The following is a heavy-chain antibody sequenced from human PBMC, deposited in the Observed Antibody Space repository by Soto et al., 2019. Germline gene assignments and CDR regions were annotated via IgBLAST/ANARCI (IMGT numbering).Heavy chain of an antibody. V-gene: IGHV3-48*02. Sequence: GGSLRLSCAASGFTVSAYSMNWVRQAPGKGLEWVSNIDGRSSPSTYYTDSVKGRFIISRDSAENSLYLQMNSLRDEDTAVYYCARDLDYFGELIFDHWGQGILVTVSS. CDR3: ARDLDYFGELIFDH. J-gene: IGHJ4*02. CDR2: IDGRSSPST. CDR1: GFTVSAYS. D-gene: IGHD3-10*01.